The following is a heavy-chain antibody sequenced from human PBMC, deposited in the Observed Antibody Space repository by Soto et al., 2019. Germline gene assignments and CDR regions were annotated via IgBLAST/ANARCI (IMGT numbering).Heavy chain of an antibody. CDR2: ISPNTGGT. CDR1: GYTFTGYY. D-gene: IGHD6-19*01. Sequence: QVQLVQSGAEVRKPGASVKVSCRASGYTFTGYYLHWVRQAPGEGLEWMGWISPNTGGTEYAQKFQGRVTMTGDSSISTAYMELNRLTSDDTAVYYCARDGAFSRKTVAETLHWFFDLWGRGTLVTVSS. V-gene: IGHV1-2*02. J-gene: IGHJ2*01. CDR3: ARDGAFSRKTVAETLHWFFDL.